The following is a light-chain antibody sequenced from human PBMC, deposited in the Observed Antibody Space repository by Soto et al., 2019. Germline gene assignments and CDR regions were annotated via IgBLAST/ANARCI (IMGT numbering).Light chain of an antibody. Sequence: DIVFTHSPGTLSLSPGERATLSCRASQTVSSSYLAWYQQKPGQAPRLLIYGASSRATGIPDRFSGSGSGTDFTLTISRLEPEDFAVYYCQQYGSSSWTFGQGTKVDIK. V-gene: IGKV3-20*01. CDR1: QTVSSSY. CDR2: GAS. J-gene: IGKJ1*01. CDR3: QQYGSSSWT.